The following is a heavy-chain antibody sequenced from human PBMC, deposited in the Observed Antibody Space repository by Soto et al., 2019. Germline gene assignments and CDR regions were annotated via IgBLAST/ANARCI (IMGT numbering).Heavy chain of an antibody. D-gene: IGHD4-17*01. CDR3: ARHWDYGDNEDVFDI. CDR1: SYTFTRYG. V-gene: IGHV1-18*04. CDR2: VSGHDGET. Sequence: QVQLVQSGTEVKKPGASVKVSCKASSYTFTRYGISWVRQAPGQGLEWMGWVSGHDGETNYARNLRGRVTMTTDTSTSTAYMELRNLRSDDTALYYCARHWDYGDNEDVFDIWGQGTMVIVTS. J-gene: IGHJ3*02.